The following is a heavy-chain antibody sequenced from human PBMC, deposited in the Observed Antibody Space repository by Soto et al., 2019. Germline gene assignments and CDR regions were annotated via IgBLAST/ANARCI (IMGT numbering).Heavy chain of an antibody. CDR1: GFVFSDYR. D-gene: IGHD3-10*01. Sequence: GGSLRLSCAASGFVFSDYRMHWVRQFPGKGLEWVGAISEDGNDKFYGESTLGRFTISRDNFERTLSLQMNSLRNEDTALYFCAKIITRGTGDAFHVWGQGTMVTVSS. J-gene: IGHJ3*01. V-gene: IGHV3-30*18. CDR2: ISEDGNDK. CDR3: AKIITRGTGDAFHV.